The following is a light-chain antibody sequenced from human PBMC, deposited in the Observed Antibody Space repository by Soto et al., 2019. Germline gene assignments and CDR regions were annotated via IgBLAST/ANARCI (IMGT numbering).Light chain of an antibody. J-gene: IGKJ5*01. V-gene: IGKV3-11*01. CDR1: QSVSSY. Sequence: EIVLTQSPATLSLSPGERATRSYRASQSVSSYLAWYQQKPGQAPRLLIYDASNRATGIPARFSGSGSGTDFTLTISSLEPEDFAVYYCQQRSNWPTFGQGIRLEIQ. CDR3: QQRSNWPT. CDR2: DAS.